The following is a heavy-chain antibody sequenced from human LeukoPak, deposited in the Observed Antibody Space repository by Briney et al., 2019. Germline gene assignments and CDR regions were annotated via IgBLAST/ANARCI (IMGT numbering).Heavy chain of an antibody. CDR1: GYTFTGYY. CDR2: INPNSGGT. J-gene: IGHJ5*02. CDR3: ARDREYYDFWSGYYP. V-gene: IGHV1-2*02. D-gene: IGHD3-3*01. Sequence: ASVKVSCKASGYTFTGYYMHWVRQAPGQGLEWMGWINPNSGGTNYAQKFQGRVTMTRDTSIITAYMELSRLRSDDTAVYYCARDREYYDFWSGYYPWGQGTLVTVSS.